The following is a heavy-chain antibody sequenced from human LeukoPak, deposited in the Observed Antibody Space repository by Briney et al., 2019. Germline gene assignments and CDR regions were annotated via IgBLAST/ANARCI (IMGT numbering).Heavy chain of an antibody. J-gene: IGHJ4*02. CDR1: GGSFSGYY. V-gene: IGHV4-34*01. CDR2: INHSGST. D-gene: IGHD2-2*01. Sequence: PSETLSLTCAVYGGSFSGYYWSWIRQPPGKGLEWIGEINHSGSTNYNPSLKSRVTISVDTSKNQFSLKLSSVTAADTAVYYCARARYCSSTSRYLNYFDYWGQGTLVTVSS. CDR3: ARARYCSSTSRYLNYFDY.